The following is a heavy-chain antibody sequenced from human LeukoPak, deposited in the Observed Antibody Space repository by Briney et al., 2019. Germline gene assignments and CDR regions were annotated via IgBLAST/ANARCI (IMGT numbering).Heavy chain of an antibody. CDR3: ATGSIVGATTLDGVLAFDI. D-gene: IGHD1-26*01. CDR2: INPSGGST. V-gene: IGHV1-46*01. J-gene: IGHJ3*02. Sequence: ASVKVSCKASGYTFTSYYMHWVRQAPGQGLEWMGIINPSGGSTSYAQKFQGRVTMTRDTSTSTVYMELSSLRSEDTAVYYCATGSIVGATTLDGVLAFDIWGQGTMVTVSP. CDR1: GYTFTSYY.